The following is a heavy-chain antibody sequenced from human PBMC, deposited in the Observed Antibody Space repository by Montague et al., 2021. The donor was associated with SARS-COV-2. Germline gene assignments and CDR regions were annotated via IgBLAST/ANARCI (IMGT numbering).Heavy chain of an antibody. CDR1: GFTVSSNY. CDR2: IYSGGST. V-gene: IGHV3-53*04. Sequence: SLRLSCAASGFTVSSNYMSWVRQAPGKGLEWVSVIYSGGSTYYADSVKGRFTISRHNSKNTLYLQMNSLRAEDTAVYYCARDLTYGSGRSYYYYGMAVWGQGTRVTVSS. CDR3: ARDLTYGSGRSYYYYGMAV. D-gene: IGHD3-10*01. J-gene: IGHJ6*02.